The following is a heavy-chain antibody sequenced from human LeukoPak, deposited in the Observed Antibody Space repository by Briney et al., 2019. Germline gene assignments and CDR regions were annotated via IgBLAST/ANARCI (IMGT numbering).Heavy chain of an antibody. V-gene: IGHV4-59*01. J-gene: IGHJ6*02. CDR1: GGSISSYY. D-gene: IGHD3-9*01. Sequence: SGTLSLTCTVSGGSISSYYWSWIRQPPGKGLEWIGYIYYSGSTNYNPSLKSRVTISVDTSKNQFSLKLSSVTAADTAVYYCARAPYYDILTGYKSHGMDVWGQGTTVTVSS. CDR2: IYYSGST. CDR3: ARAPYYDILTGYKSHGMDV.